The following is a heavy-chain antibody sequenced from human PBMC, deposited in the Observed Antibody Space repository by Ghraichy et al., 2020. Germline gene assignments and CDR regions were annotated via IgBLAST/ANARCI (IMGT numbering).Heavy chain of an antibody. J-gene: IGHJ4*01. CDR1: GFTFSDYY. Sequence: GSLRLSCAASGFTFSDYYMTWIRQAPGKGLEWVSYISSDTIYTNYADSVKGRFTISRDNARNSLYLQMNSLRAEDTAVYYCARGSGGYVSGGSGIDYWALGTLVTVSS. CDR3: ARGSGGYVSGGSGIDY. V-gene: IGHV3-11*05. CDR2: ISSDTIYT. D-gene: IGHD1-26*01.